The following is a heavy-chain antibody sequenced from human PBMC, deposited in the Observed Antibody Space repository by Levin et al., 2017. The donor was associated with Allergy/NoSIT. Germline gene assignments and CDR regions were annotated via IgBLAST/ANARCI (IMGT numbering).Heavy chain of an antibody. J-gene: IGHJ4*02. D-gene: IGHD4-17*01. CDR2: INPSGGST. CDR1: GYTFTSYY. Sequence: GESLKISCKASGYTFTSYYMHWVRQAPGQGLEWMGIINPSGGSTSYAQKFQGRVTMTRDTSTSTVYMELSSLRSEDTAVYYCARGPPVASDYGLEANFDYWGQGTLVTVSS. V-gene: IGHV1-46*01. CDR3: ARGPPVASDYGLEANFDY.